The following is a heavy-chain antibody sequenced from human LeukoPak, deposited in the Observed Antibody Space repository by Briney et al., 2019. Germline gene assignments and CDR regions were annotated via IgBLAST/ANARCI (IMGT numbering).Heavy chain of an antibody. D-gene: IGHD3-22*01. CDR2: IYPGDSGA. CDR3: ARRGRYYFAHNQALDI. Sequence: GESLKISCKGSGYTFTYYYIDWVRQMPGKGLEWMGIIYPGDSGARYSPSFQGQVTISVDKSINTTYLQWSSLKASDTAMYYCARRGRYYFAHNQALDIWGLGTMVTVSS. V-gene: IGHV5-51*01. J-gene: IGHJ3*02. CDR1: GYTFTYYY.